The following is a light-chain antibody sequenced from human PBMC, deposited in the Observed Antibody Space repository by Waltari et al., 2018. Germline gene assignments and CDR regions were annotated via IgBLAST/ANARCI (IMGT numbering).Light chain of an antibody. J-gene: IGLJ3*02. CDR1: VLSRKS. Sequence: SYALTQPSSVSVSPGQPARITCSGDVLSRKSVRWFQQKPGQAPVLVIYTDSERPSGIPERFSGSSSGTTVTLTISGAQVEDEADYYCYSAADNNLRVVGGGTKLTVL. V-gene: IGLV3-27*01. CDR2: TDS. CDR3: YSAADNNLRV.